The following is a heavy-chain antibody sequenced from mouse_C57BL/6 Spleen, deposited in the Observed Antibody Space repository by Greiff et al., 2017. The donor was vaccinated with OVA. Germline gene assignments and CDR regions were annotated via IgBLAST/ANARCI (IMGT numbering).Heavy chain of an antibody. CDR2: INPNNGGT. V-gene: IGHV1-18*01. CDR3: ARWLLGFAY. CDR1: GYTFTYYN. J-gene: IGHJ3*01. Sequence: VQLQQSGPELVKPGASVKIPCKASGYTFTYYNMDWVKQSHGKSLEWIGDINPNNGGTIYNQKFKGKATLTVDKSSSTAYMELRSLTSEDTAVYYCARWLLGFAYWGQGTLVTVSA. D-gene: IGHD2-3*01.